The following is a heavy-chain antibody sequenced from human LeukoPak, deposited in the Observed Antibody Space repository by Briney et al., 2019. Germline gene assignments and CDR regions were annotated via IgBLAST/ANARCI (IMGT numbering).Heavy chain of an antibody. D-gene: IGHD2-8*01. Sequence: GGSLRLSCAASGFTFSSYGMHGVRQAPGKGLEWVAVISYDGSNKYYADSVKGRFTISRDNSKDTLYLQMNSLRAEDTAVYYCAKTGDNDDGDYFDYWGQGTLVTVSS. CDR3: AKTGDNDDGDYFDY. CDR1: GFTFSSYG. CDR2: ISYDGSNK. V-gene: IGHV3-30*18. J-gene: IGHJ4*02.